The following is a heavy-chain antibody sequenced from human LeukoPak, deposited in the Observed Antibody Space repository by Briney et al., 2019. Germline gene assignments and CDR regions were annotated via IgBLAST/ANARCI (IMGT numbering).Heavy chain of an antibody. CDR1: GYTFTSYD. D-gene: IGHD2-15*01. Sequence: ASVKVSCKASGYTFTSYDINWVRQATGQGLEWMGWMNPNSGNTGYAQKFQGRVTMNRNTSISTAYMELSSLRSEDTAVYYCARGTGYCSGGSCYSFDYWGQGTLVTVSS. CDR3: ARGTGYCSGGSCYSFDY. J-gene: IGHJ4*02. V-gene: IGHV1-8*01. CDR2: MNPNSGNT.